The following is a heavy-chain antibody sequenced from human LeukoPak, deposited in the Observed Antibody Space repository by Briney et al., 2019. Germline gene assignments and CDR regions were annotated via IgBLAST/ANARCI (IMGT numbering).Heavy chain of an antibody. CDR3: AKDLYNNGWSFYMDV. D-gene: IGHD6-19*01. J-gene: IGHJ6*03. Sequence: TGGSLRLSCAASGFTFSSYAMSWVRQAPGKGLEWVSTISGSGGSTYYADSVKGRFTISRDNYKNTLSLQMNSLRAEDTAIYYCAKDLYNNGWSFYMDVWGQGTTVTVSS. CDR2: ISGSGGST. V-gene: IGHV3-23*01. CDR1: GFTFSSYA.